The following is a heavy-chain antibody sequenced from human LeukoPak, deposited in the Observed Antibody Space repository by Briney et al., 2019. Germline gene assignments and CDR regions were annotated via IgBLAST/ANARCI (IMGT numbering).Heavy chain of an antibody. D-gene: IGHD4-17*01. V-gene: IGHV1-69*13. Sequence: SVKVSCKASGGTFSSYAISWVRQAPGQGLEWMGGIIPIFGTANYAQKFQGRVTITADESTSTAYMELSSLRSEDTAVYYCARDPHGDYYFDYWGQGTLVTVSS. J-gene: IGHJ4*02. CDR3: ARDPHGDYYFDY. CDR1: GGTFSSYA. CDR2: IIPIFGTA.